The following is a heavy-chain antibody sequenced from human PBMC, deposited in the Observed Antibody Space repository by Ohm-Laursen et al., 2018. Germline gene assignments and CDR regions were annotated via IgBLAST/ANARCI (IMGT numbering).Heavy chain of an antibody. V-gene: IGHV4-34*01. J-gene: IGHJ4*02. Sequence: TLSLTCAVYGGSFNNYYWSWIRQPPGRGLEWIGEINHSGSTNYNPSLKSRVTISVDTSKNQFSLELSSVTAADTAVYFCARGRTALRQMERPYSDYWGQGTLVTVSP. CDR2: INHSGST. D-gene: IGHD1-1*01. CDR1: GGSFNNYY. CDR3: ARGRTALRQMERPYSDY.